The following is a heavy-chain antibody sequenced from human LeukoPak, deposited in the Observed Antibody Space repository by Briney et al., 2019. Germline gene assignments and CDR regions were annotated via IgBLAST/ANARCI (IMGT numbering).Heavy chain of an antibody. CDR3: ARHVYDSSGYYYFDY. Sequence: ASETLSLTCTVSGGSISSYYWSWIRQPPGKGLEWIGYMYYSGRTNYNPSLKSRVTISVDTSKNQFSLKLSSVTAADTAVYYCARHVYDSSGYYYFDYWGQGTLVTVSS. D-gene: IGHD3-22*01. V-gene: IGHV4-59*08. J-gene: IGHJ4*02. CDR2: MYYSGRT. CDR1: GGSISSYY.